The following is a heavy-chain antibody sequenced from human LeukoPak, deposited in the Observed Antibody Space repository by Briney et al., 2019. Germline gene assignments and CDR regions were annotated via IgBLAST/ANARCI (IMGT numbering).Heavy chain of an antibody. V-gene: IGHV3-23*01. CDR3: AKDHSTGYYYFDY. Sequence: GGSLRLSCAASGFTVSSNYAMSWVRQAPGKGLEWVSGISASGDSTYYADSVKGRFTISRDNSKNTLYLQMNSLRAEDTAVYYCAKDHSTGYYYFDYWGQGTLVTVSS. CDR1: GFTVSSNYA. CDR2: ISASGDST. J-gene: IGHJ4*02. D-gene: IGHD3-22*01.